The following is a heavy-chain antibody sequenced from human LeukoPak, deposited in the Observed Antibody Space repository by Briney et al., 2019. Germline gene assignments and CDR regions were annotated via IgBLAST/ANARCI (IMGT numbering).Heavy chain of an antibody. V-gene: IGHV3-7*01. CDR3: ARDERVENSYQDYYYTDV. CDR2: IKREGGEK. J-gene: IGHJ6*03. CDR1: GFSFSSYW. Sequence: PGGSLRLSCAASGFSFSSYWMSWVRQTPGKGVEWVANIKREGGEKYYVDSVKGRFTISRDNAKKSLYLQMNSQRGEDTAVYYCARDERVENSYQDYYYTDVWGTGTTVIAS. D-gene: IGHD5-18*01.